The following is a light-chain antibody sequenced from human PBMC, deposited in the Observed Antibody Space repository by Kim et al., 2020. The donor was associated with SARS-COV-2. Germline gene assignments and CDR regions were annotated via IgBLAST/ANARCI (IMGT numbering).Light chain of an antibody. CDR1: NMGSKN. Sequence: VALGQTARITCGGNNMGSKNVHWYQQKPGQAPVLVIYRDSNRPSGIPERFSGSNSGNTATLTISRAQAGDEADYYCQVWDSSTVVFGGGTKLTVL. V-gene: IGLV3-9*01. J-gene: IGLJ2*01. CDR3: QVWDSSTVV. CDR2: RDS.